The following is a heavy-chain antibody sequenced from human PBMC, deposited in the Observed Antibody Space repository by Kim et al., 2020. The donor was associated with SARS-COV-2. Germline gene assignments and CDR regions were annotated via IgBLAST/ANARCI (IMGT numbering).Heavy chain of an antibody. Sequence: ASVKVSCKASGYTFSSYAMHWVRQAPGQRLEWMGCIYAGNGNTKYSQKFQDRVTITRDTSASTVYMELSSLRSEDTAVYYCARDLGRYYDILTGYYSPDYWGQGTLVTVSS. CDR2: IYAGNGNT. J-gene: IGHJ4*02. CDR3: ARDLGRYYDILTGYYSPDY. CDR1: GYTFSSYA. D-gene: IGHD3-9*01. V-gene: IGHV1-3*01.